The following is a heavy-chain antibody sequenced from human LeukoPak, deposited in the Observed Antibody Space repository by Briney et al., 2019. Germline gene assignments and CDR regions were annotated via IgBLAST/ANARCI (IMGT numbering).Heavy chain of an antibody. CDR3: ARALYYYDSSGYWGSGAFDI. Sequence: SETLSLTCTVSGGSISSYYWSWIRQPAGKGLEWIGRIYTSGSTNYNPSLKSRVTISVDTSKNQFSLKLSSVTAADTAVYYCARALYYYDSSGYWGSGAFDIWGQGTMVTVSS. D-gene: IGHD3-22*01. V-gene: IGHV4-4*07. CDR1: GGSISSYY. CDR2: IYTSGST. J-gene: IGHJ3*02.